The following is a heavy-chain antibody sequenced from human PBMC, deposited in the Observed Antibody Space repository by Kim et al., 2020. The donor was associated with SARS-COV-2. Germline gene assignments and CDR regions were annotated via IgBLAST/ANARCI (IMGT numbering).Heavy chain of an antibody. CDR1: GGSFSGYY. D-gene: IGHD5-18*01. Sequence: SETLSLTCAVYGGSFSGYYWSWIRQPPGKGLEWIGEINHSGSTNYNPSLKSRVTISVDTSKNQFSLKLSSVTAADTAVYYCARASGYKLQLWLMETSPLDYWGQGTLVTVSS. V-gene: IGHV4-34*01. CDR2: INHSGST. CDR3: ARASGYKLQLWLMETSPLDY. J-gene: IGHJ4*02.